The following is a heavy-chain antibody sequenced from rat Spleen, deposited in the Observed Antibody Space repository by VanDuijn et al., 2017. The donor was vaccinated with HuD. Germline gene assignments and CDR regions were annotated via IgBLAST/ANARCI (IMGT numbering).Heavy chain of an antibody. D-gene: IGHD1-12*03. CDR2: ITNTGGST. Sequence: EVQLVESGGGLVQPGRSLKLSCAASGFTFSNYYMAWVRQATTKGLEWVASITNTGGSTYYPDSVKGRFTISRDNAKNTLYLLMDSLRSEDTATYYCAKGVLMMVIIDWYFDFVGPGTMVTVSS. CDR3: AKGVLMMVIIDWYFDF. J-gene: IGHJ1*01. V-gene: IGHV5-27*01. CDR1: GFTFSNYY.